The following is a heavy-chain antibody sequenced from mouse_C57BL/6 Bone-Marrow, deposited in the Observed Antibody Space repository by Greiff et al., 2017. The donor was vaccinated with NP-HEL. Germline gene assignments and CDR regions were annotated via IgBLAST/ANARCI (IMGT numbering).Heavy chain of an antibody. J-gene: IGHJ2*01. CDR3: TEDWEGGLDY. D-gene: IGHD4-1*01. CDR2: IRLKSDNYAT. CDR1: GFTFSNYW. V-gene: IGHV6-3*01. Sequence: EVKVEESGGGLVQPGGSMKLSCVASGFTFSNYWMNWVRQSPEKGLEWVAQIRLKSDNYATHYAESVKGRFTISSDDSKSSVYLQMNNLRAEDTGIYYCTEDWEGGLDYWGQGTTLTVSS.